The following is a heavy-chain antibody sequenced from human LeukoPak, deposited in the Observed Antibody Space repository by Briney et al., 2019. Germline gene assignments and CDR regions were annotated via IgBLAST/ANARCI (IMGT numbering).Heavy chain of an antibody. J-gene: IGHJ4*02. Sequence: ASVKVSCKVSGYTFTGYYMHWVRQAPGQGLEWMGWINPNSGGTNYAQKFQGRVTMTRDTSISTAYMELSRLRSDDTAVYYCARSHPNWNDRDYWGQGTLVTVSS. CDR1: GYTFTGYY. CDR3: ARSHPNWNDRDY. D-gene: IGHD1-20*01. V-gene: IGHV1-2*02. CDR2: INPNSGGT.